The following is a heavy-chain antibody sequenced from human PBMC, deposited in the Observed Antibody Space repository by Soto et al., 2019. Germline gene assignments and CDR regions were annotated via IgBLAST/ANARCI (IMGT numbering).Heavy chain of an antibody. V-gene: IGHV3-33*01. CDR2: IRFDGSNE. J-gene: IGHJ4*02. CDR1: GSIFRGYG. Sequence: QVPLVESGGGVAQPGRSLRLSCAASGSIFRGYGMHWVRQAPGKGLEWVAVIRFDGSNEHYADSVKRRFTISRDNSKNMLYLQMNSLRVEDTAVYFCARDGIGGTVFRGYLDYWGQGTLVTGSS. D-gene: IGHD1-1*01. CDR3: ARDGIGGTVFRGYLDY.